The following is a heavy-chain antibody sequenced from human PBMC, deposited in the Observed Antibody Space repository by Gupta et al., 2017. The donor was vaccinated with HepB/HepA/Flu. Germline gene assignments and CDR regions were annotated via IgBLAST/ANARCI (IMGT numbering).Heavy chain of an antibody. V-gene: IGHV3-15*05. CDR2: IKRMTDGATT. CDR3: WGYET. CDR1: GFPFSEAY. D-gene: IGHD3-16*01. Sequence: EVQLVESGGGLVEPGGSLRLSCETSGFPFSEAYMHWVRQAPGKGLEWVGLIKRMTDGATTNYGAPVKGRFSISRDDSKTTAYIQMNSLKTEDTGVYYCWGYETWGQGTLVTVSS. J-gene: IGHJ5*02.